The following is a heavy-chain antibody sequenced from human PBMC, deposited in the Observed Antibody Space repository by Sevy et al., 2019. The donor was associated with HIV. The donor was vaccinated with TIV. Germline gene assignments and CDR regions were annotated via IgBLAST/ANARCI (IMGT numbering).Heavy chain of an antibody. CDR3: ASPPYYHDSSGYYANY. V-gene: IGHV3-7*01. J-gene: IGHJ4*02. CDR2: IKQDGSEK. CDR1: GFTFSSYW. Sequence: GGSLRLSCAASGFTFSSYWMTWVRQAPGKGLEWVANIKQDGSEKYYVDSVKGRFTISRDNAKNSLYLQMNSLRAEDTAVYYCASPPYYHDSSGYYANYWGQGTLVTVSS. D-gene: IGHD3-22*01.